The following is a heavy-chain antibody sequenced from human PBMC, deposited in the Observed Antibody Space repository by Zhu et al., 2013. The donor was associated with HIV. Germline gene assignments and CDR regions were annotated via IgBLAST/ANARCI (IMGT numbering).Heavy chain of an antibody. V-gene: IGHV4-34*01. J-gene: IGHJ4*02. CDR2: IDHSGST. CDR1: GGSFSDYY. D-gene: IGHD6-13*01. Sequence: QVQLQQWGAGLLKPSETLSLTCAVYGGSFSDYYWSWIRQPPGKGLEWIGEIDHSGSTNYNPSLKSRVTISVDTSKNQFSLKLSSVTAADTAVYYCARGDSAAAGDFDYWGQGTLVTVSS. CDR3: ARGDSAAAGDFDY.